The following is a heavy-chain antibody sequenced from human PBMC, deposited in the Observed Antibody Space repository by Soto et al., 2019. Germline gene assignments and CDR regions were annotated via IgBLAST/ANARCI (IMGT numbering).Heavy chain of an antibody. D-gene: IGHD6-13*01. J-gene: IGHJ4*02. V-gene: IGHV5-51*01. Sequence: GESLKISCRCSGYTFSNFWIAWVRHLPGKGLEWMGIIYPGAHETRYSPSFHGKVTISADKSINTAYLQWSSLEASDSAFYYCARSPRSSPYFDYWGQGALVTAPQ. CDR1: GYTFSNFW. CDR2: IYPGAHET. CDR3: ARSPRSSPYFDY.